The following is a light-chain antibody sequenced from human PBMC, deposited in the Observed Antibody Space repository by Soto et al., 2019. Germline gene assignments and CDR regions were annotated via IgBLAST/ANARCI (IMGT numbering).Light chain of an antibody. CDR3: ATWDDSLNGVV. J-gene: IGLJ3*02. Sequence: QPVLTQSPSASGTPGQRVTLSCSGSNSNIGTKPVKWFQQVPGTAPKSLIYRNDQRPSGVPDRFSGSKSGTSASLAISGLQPEDEADYYCATWDDSLNGVVFGGGTKVTVL. CDR2: RND. CDR1: NSNIGTKP. V-gene: IGLV1-44*01.